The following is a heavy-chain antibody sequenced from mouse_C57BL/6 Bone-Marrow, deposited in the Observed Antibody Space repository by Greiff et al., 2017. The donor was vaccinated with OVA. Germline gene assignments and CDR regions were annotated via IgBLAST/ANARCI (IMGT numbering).Heavy chain of an antibody. V-gene: IGHV1-69*01. CDR3: ARDGGYDYFDY. Sequence: QVQLQQPGAELVMPGASVKLSCKASGYTFTSYWMHWVKQRPGQGLEWIREIDPSDSYTNYNQKFKGKSTLTVDKSSSTAYMQLSSLTSEDSAVYYCARDGGYDYFDYWGQGTTLTVSS. D-gene: IGHD2-2*01. CDR1: GYTFTSYW. CDR2: IDPSDSYT. J-gene: IGHJ2*01.